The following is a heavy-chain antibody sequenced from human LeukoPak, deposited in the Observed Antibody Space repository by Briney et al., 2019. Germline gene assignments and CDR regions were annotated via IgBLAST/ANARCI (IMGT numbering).Heavy chain of an antibody. D-gene: IGHD6-6*01. CDR2: ISSSSSYI. V-gene: IGHV3-21*01. CDR1: GFPFSSYS. Sequence: GGSLRLSCAASGFPFSSYSMNWVRQAPGKGLEWVSSISSSSSYIYYADSVKGRFTISRDNAKNSLYLQMNSLRAEDTAVYYCAREGYSSSYNWFDPWGQGTLVTVSS. CDR3: AREGYSSSYNWFDP. J-gene: IGHJ5*02.